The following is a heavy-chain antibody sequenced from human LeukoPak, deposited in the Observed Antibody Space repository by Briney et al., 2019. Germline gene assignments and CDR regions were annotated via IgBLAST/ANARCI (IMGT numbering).Heavy chain of an antibody. CDR3: ARVNDILTGYSLDY. J-gene: IGHJ4*02. D-gene: IGHD3-9*01. Sequence: SETLSLTCTVSGYSISSGYYWGWIRQPPGKGLEWTGSIDHSGSTYYNPSLKSRVTISVDTSKNQFSLKLSSVTAADTAVYYCARVNDILTGYSLDYWGQGTLVTVSS. V-gene: IGHV4-38-2*02. CDR2: IDHSGST. CDR1: GYSISSGYY.